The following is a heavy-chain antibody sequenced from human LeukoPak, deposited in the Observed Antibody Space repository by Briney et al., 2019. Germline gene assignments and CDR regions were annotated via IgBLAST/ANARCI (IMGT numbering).Heavy chain of an antibody. CDR2: IKQDGSEK. V-gene: IGHV3-7*03. CDR3: ANDYYGSGSFSPLDY. J-gene: IGHJ4*02. Sequence: GGSLGLSCAASGFTFSSYWMSWVRQAPGKGLEWVANIKQDGSEKYYVDSVKGRFTISRDNAKNSLYLQMNSLRAEDTAVYYCANDYYGSGSFSPLDYWGQGTLVTVSS. CDR1: GFTFSSYW. D-gene: IGHD3-10*01.